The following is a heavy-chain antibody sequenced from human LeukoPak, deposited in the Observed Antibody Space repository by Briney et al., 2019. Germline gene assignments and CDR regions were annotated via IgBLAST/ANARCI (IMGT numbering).Heavy chain of an antibody. D-gene: IGHD3/OR15-3a*01. J-gene: IGHJ6*03. CDR1: GYSISSGYY. CDR2: IYHSGNT. V-gene: IGHV4-38-2*01. Sequence: KASETLSLTCAVSGYSISSGYYWGWIRQPPGKGLEWIGSIYHSGNTYYNPSLKSRVTISVDTSKNQFSLKLSSVTAADTAVYYCARALSWTTDSYYYMDVWGKGTTVTVSS. CDR3: ARALSWTTDSYYYMDV.